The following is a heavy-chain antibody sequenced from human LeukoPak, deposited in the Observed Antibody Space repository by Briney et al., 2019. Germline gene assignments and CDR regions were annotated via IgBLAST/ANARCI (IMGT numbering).Heavy chain of an antibody. CDR3: ARGQLGDYDSSGYYYDAFDI. CDR2: INHSGST. V-gene: IGHV4-34*01. D-gene: IGHD3-22*01. Sequence: TSETLSLTCAVYGGSFSGYYWSWIRQPPGKGLEWIGEINHSGSTNYNPSLKSRVTISVDTSKNQFSLKLGSVTAADTAVYYCARGQLGDYDSSGYYYDAFDIWGQGTMVTVSS. CDR1: GGSFSGYY. J-gene: IGHJ3*02.